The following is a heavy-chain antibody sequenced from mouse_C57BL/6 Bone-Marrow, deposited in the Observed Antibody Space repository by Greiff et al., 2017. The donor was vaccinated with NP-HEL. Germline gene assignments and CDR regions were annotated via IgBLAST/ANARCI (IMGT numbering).Heavy chain of an antibody. V-gene: IGHV5-6*01. D-gene: IGHD2-4*01. Sequence: EVKLMESGGDLVKPGGSLKLPCAASGFTFSSYGMSWVRQTPDKRLEWVATISSGGSYTYYPDSVKGRFTISRDNAKNTLYLQMSSLKSEDTAMYYCAATMITFAYWGQGTLVTVSA. CDR1: GFTFSSYG. CDR3: AATMITFAY. J-gene: IGHJ3*01. CDR2: ISSGGSYT.